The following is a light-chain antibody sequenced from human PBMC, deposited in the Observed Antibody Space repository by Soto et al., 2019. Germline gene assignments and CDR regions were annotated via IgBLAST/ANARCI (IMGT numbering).Light chain of an antibody. CDR3: QQRHMWPIT. J-gene: IGKJ5*01. CDR2: DAY. CDR1: QSFRGL. Sequence: VLTQSPGTLSLSPGERATLSCRASQSFRGLLAWYQRKPGQAPRLLIYDAYNRATGIPPRFSGSGSGTDFTLTISSLEPEDSAVYYCQQRHMWPITFGQGTRQE. V-gene: IGKV3-11*01.